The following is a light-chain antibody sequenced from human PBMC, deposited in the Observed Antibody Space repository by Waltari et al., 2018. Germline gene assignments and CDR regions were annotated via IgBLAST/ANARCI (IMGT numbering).Light chain of an antibody. CDR2: KDN. Sequence: FVLSQPHSVSESPGKTVTISCTRSSGTFVANYVHWYQRRPGSVPTIVIYKDNERPSGVPDRFSGSADRYSGSASLTISGLRAEDEADYCCQSYDNTNYVVFGGWTKLTVL. CDR3: QSYDNTNYVV. J-gene: IGLJ2*01. CDR1: SGTFVANY. V-gene: IGLV6-57*03.